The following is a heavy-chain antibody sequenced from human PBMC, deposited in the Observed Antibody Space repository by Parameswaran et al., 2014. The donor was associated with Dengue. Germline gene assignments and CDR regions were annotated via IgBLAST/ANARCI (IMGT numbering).Heavy chain of an antibody. D-gene: IGHD3-3*01. CDR3: ARGPHLDY. Sequence: VRQMPGKGLEWVSSISSSSYIYYADSVKGRFTISRDNAKNSLYLQMNSLRAEDTAVYYCARGPHLDYWGQGTLVTVSS. J-gene: IGHJ4*02. V-gene: IGHV3-69-1*01. CDR2: ISSSSYI.